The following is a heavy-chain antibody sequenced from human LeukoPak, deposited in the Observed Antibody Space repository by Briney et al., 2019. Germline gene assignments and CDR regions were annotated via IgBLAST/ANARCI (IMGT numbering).Heavy chain of an antibody. J-gene: IGHJ4*02. D-gene: IGHD5-24*01. CDR1: GGTFSSYA. CDR2: IIPIFGTA. V-gene: IGHV1-69*13. CDR3: ARGPGGYNLELDY. Sequence: ASVKVSCKASGGTFSSYAISWVRQAPGQGLEWMGGIIPIFGTANYAQKFQGRVMITADESTSTAYMELSSLRSEDTAVYYCARGPGGYNLELDYWGQGTLVTVSS.